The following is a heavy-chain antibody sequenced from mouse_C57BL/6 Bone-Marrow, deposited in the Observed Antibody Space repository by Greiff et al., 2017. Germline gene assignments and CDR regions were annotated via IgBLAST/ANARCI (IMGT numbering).Heavy chain of an antibody. CDR3: ARSGYYGSPWYFDV. CDR1: GYTFTSYW. J-gene: IGHJ1*03. V-gene: IGHV1-61*01. D-gene: IGHD1-1*01. Sequence: QVQLQQPGAELVRPGSSVKLSCKASGYTFTSYWMDWVKQRPGQGLEWIGNIYPSDSETHYNQKFKDKATLTVDKSSSTAYMQLSSLTSEDSAVYYFARSGYYGSPWYFDVWGTGTTVTVSS. CDR2: IYPSDSET.